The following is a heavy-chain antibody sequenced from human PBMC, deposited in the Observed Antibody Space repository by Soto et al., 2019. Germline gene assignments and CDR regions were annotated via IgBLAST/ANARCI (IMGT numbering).Heavy chain of an antibody. CDR1: GGSISSGGQY. J-gene: IGHJ4*02. CDR3: AREAAEYYCDY. CDR2: IYDSGST. V-gene: IGHV4-31*03. Sequence: QVQLKESGPGLVKPSQTLSLTCTVSGGSISSGGQYWSWIRQHPGKGLEWIGYIYDSGSTYYTPSLRSRATISVDTAKKQCSLKLRAVTAADTAVYDCAREAAEYYCDYWGQGTRVNVSS. D-gene: IGHD6-25*01.